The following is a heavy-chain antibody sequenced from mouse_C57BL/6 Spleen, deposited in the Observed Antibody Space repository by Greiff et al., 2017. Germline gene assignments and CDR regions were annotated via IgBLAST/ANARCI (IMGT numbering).Heavy chain of an antibody. J-gene: IGHJ1*03. V-gene: IGHV3-8*01. Sequence: EVKLVESGPGLAKPSQTLSLTCSVTGYSITSDYWNWIRKFPGNKLEYMGYISYSGSTYYNPSLKSRISITRDTSKNQYYLQLNSVTTEDTATYYCARRFITTVVADWYFDVWGTGTTVTVSS. CDR1: GYSITSDY. D-gene: IGHD1-1*01. CDR2: ISYSGST. CDR3: ARRFITTVVADWYFDV.